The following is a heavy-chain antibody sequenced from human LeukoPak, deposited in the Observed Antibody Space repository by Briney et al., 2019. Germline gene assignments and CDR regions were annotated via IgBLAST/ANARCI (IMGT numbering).Heavy chain of an antibody. J-gene: IGHJ6*03. Sequence: GESLKISCKGSGYSFTSYWIGWVRQMPGKGLEWMGIIYPGDSDTRYSPSFQGQVTISAGKPISTAYLQWSSLKASDTAMYYCARLKGSGSYYYYYYMDVWGKGTTVTVSS. CDR1: GYSFTSYW. CDR2: IYPGDSDT. CDR3: ARLKGSGSYYYYYYMDV. V-gene: IGHV5-51*01. D-gene: IGHD1-26*01.